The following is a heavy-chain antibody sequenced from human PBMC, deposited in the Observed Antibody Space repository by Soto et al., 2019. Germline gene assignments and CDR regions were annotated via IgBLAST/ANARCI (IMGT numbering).Heavy chain of an antibody. CDR3: ARGPELGSYYMDV. Sequence: GASVKVSCKASGGTFSSYTISWVRQAPGQGLEWMGRIIPILGIANYAQKFQGRVTITADKSTSTAYMELSSLRSEDTAVYYCARGPELGSYYMDVWGKGTTVTVSS. J-gene: IGHJ6*03. CDR2: IIPILGIA. D-gene: IGHD1-7*01. CDR1: GGTFSSYT. V-gene: IGHV1-69*02.